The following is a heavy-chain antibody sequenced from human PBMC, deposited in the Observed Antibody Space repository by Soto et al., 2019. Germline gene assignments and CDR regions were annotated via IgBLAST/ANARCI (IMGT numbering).Heavy chain of an antibody. CDR2: IIPIFGTA. D-gene: IGHD6-13*01. CDR1: GGTFGSYA. Sequence: ASVKVSCKASGGTFGSYAISWVRQAPGQGLEWMGGIIPIFGTANYAQKFQGRVTITADESTSTAYMELSSLRSEDTAVYYCARDFGMVAAAGTSYYFDYWGQGTLVTVS. J-gene: IGHJ4*02. V-gene: IGHV1-69*13. CDR3: ARDFGMVAAAGTSYYFDY.